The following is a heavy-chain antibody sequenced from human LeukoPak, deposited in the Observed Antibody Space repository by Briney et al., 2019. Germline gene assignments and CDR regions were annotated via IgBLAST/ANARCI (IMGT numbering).Heavy chain of an antibody. CDR1: GYTFSNYG. Sequence: ASVRVSCKTSGYTFSNYGISWVRQAPGQGLEWMGWITAYNGNRLYAQRFQGRITLTTDTSTSTSYMELRSLEYDDTAIYYCARDNDKVVDHWGQGTLVTVSS. CDR3: ARDNDKVVDH. J-gene: IGHJ4*01. V-gene: IGHV1-18*01. CDR2: ITAYNGNR. D-gene: IGHD1-1*01.